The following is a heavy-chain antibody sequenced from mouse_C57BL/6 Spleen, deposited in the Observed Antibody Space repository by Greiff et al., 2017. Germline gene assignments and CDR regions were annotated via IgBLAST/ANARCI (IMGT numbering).Heavy chain of an antibody. Sequence: VQLKESGPELVKPGASVKIPCKASGYTFTDYNMDWVKQSHGKSLEWIGDINPNNGGTIYNQKFKGKATLTVDKSSSTAYMELRSLTSEDTAVYYCALYYYGSGAYWGQGTLVTVSA. V-gene: IGHV1-18*01. CDR2: INPNNGGT. J-gene: IGHJ3*01. CDR1: GYTFTDYN. CDR3: ALYYYGSGAY. D-gene: IGHD1-1*01.